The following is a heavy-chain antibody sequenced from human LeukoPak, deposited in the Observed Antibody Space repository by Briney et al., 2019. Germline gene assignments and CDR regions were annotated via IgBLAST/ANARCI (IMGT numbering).Heavy chain of an antibody. CDR3: ARDRSSWSNWFDP. D-gene: IGHD6-13*01. J-gene: IGHJ5*02. CDR2: ISSSGSTI. Sequence: PGGSLRLTCTASEFTFSDYYMSWIRQAPGKGLEWVSYISSSGSTIYYADSVKGGFTISRDNAKNSLYLQMNSLRAEDTAVYYCARDRSSWSNWFDPWGQGSLVTDSS. CDR1: EFTFSDYY. V-gene: IGHV3-11*01.